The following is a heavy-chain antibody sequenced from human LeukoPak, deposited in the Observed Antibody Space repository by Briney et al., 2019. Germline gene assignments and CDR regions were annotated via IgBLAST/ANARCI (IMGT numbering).Heavy chain of an antibody. CDR2: IIPIFGTA. J-gene: IGHJ6*03. V-gene: IGHV1-69*05. Sequence: SVKVSCKASGGTFSSYAISWVRQAPGQGLEWMGGIIPIFGTANYAQKFQGRVTITTDESTSTAYMELSSLRSEDTAVYYCARGSRKVQLGGRRQIDYNYYMDVWGKGTTVTVSS. CDR1: GGTFSSYA. CDR3: ARGSRKVQLGGRRQIDYNYYMDV. D-gene: IGHD1-1*01.